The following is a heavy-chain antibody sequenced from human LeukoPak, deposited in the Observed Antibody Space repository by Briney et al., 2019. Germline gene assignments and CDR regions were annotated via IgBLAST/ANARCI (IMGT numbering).Heavy chain of an antibody. CDR3: ARANYYDSTGHLPVVYPSDF. CDR1: GGSISSYY. D-gene: IGHD3-22*01. CDR2: IYYSGST. V-gene: IGHV4-59*01. Sequence: SETLSLTCTVSGGSISSYYWSWIRQPPGKGLEWIGCIYYSGSTNSNPSLKSRVSISVDTSKNQFSLKLSSVTAADTAVYYCARANYYDSTGHLPVVYPSDFWGQGTLVTVSS. J-gene: IGHJ4*02.